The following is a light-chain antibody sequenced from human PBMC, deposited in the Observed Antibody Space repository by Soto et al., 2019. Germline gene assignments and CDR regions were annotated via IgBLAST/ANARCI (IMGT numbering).Light chain of an antibody. CDR2: SAS. CDR3: QQSYSTRYT. V-gene: IGKV1-39*01. CDR1: QRIASY. J-gene: IGKJ2*01. Sequence: DIQMTQSPSSLSASVGDRVTITCRASQRIASYLNWYQHKPGKAPNLIIYSASSLQSGVPSRFSGTGSGTEFTLTISSLQPEDFATYYCQQSYSTRYTFGQGTRLEI.